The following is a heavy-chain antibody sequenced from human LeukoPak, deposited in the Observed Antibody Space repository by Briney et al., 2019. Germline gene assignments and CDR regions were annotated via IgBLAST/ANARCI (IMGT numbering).Heavy chain of an antibody. J-gene: IGHJ3*02. CDR2: IYHSGST. CDR1: GYSISSGYY. CDR3: ARGGVGNFDWLLFVSNAFDI. D-gene: IGHD3-9*01. V-gene: IGHV4-38-2*02. Sequence: NSSETLSLTCTVSGYSISSGYYWGWIRQPPGKGLEWIGSIYHSGSTYYNPSLKSRVTISVDTSKNQFSLKLSSVTAADTAVYYCARGGVGNFDWLLFVSNAFDIWGQGTMVTVSS.